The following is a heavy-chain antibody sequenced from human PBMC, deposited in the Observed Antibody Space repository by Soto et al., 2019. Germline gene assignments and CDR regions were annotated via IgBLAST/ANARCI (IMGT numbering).Heavy chain of an antibody. J-gene: IGHJ4*02. CDR3: ARELKGGSYPFDY. D-gene: IGHD1-26*01. V-gene: IGHV1-69*13. CDR2: IIPIFGTA. CDR1: GGIFNSYA. Sequence: SVKVSCKASGGIFNSYAISWVRQAPGQGLEWMGRIIPIFGTADYAQKFQGRVTITADESTSTAYMELSSLRSEDTAVYYCARELKGGSYPFDYWGQGTLVTVSS.